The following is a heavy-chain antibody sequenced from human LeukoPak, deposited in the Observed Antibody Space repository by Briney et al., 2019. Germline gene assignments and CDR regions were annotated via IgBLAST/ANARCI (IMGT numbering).Heavy chain of an antibody. J-gene: IGHJ4*02. CDR3: AKDLHGRMVRGVRFDY. V-gene: IGHV3-23*01. Sequence: GGSLRLSCAASGFTFSSYAMSWVRQAPGKGREWVSAISGSGGSTYYADSVKGRFTISRDNSKNTLYLQMNSLRAEDTAVYYCAKDLHGRMVRGVRFDYWGQGTLVTVSS. D-gene: IGHD3-10*01. CDR2: ISGSGGST. CDR1: GFTFSSYA.